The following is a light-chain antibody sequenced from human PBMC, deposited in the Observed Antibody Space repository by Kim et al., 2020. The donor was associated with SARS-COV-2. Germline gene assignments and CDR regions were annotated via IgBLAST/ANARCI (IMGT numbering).Light chain of an antibody. J-gene: IGLJ3*02. Sequence: PGGAVTPTLDPRPGTGTSGYYPNWFQQKPGQAPRELIYSTSNKHSWTPARFSGSLLGGKAALTVSGVQPEDEAEYYCLLYYGGAWVFGGGTQLTVL. CDR1: PGTGTSGYY. V-gene: IGLV7-43*01. CDR3: LLYYGGAWV. CDR2: STS.